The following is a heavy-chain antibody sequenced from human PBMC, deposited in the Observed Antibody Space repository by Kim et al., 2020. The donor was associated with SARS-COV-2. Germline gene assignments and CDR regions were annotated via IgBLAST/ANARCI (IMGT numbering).Heavy chain of an antibody. CDR1: GYTFTGYH. Sequence: ASVKVSCKASGYTFTGYHMQWVRQAPGQGLEWMGWINPNSGGTNYAQKFQGRVTMTRDTSINTAYMELSRLRSDDTAVYYCAPSTTYYFDYWGQGTLVTVSS. V-gene: IGHV1-2*02. D-gene: IGHD4-17*01. CDR2: INPNSGGT. CDR3: APSTTYYFDY. J-gene: IGHJ4*02.